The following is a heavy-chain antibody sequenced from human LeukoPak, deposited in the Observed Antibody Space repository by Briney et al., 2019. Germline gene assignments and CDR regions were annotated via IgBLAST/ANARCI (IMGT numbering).Heavy chain of an antibody. D-gene: IGHD3-3*01. J-gene: IGHJ3*02. Sequence: PSETLSLTCTVSGGSISSYYWSWIRQPPGKGLDWIGYIYYSGSTNYNPSLKSRVTISVDTSKNQFSLKLSSVTAADTAVYYCARDGLLGGDDAFDIWGQGTMVTVSS. CDR3: ARDGLLGGDDAFDI. CDR2: IYYSGST. CDR1: GGSISSYY. V-gene: IGHV4-59*01.